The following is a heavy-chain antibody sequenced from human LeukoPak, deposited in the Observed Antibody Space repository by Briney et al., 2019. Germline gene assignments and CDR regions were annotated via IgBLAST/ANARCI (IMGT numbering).Heavy chain of an antibody. D-gene: IGHD1-1*01. Sequence: GGSLRLSCAASGFTFSDYYMSWVRQAPGKGLEWVSYISSSSSYTKYADSVKGRFTISRDNAKNSLYLQVNSLRAEDTAVYYCARGTGTTAYFDYWGQGTLVTVSS. J-gene: IGHJ4*02. CDR2: ISSSSSYT. CDR1: GFTFSDYY. V-gene: IGHV3-11*06. CDR3: ARGTGTTAYFDY.